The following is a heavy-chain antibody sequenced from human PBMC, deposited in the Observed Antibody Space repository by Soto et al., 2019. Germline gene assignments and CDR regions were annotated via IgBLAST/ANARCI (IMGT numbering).Heavy chain of an antibody. V-gene: IGHV4-39*02. CDR3: ATERWEQPKWFDP. Sequence: SERMEIGSNVCGGRMRTTVVDGGWISTPPGKGLEWIASIYYSGTTFYNPSLKSRVTISVGTSKNQFSLNLTSVTAADTAVYYCATERWEQPKWFDPRGQGTLVTVSS. J-gene: IGHJ5*02. CDR1: GGRMRTTVVD. D-gene: IGHD1-26*01. CDR2: IYYSGTT.